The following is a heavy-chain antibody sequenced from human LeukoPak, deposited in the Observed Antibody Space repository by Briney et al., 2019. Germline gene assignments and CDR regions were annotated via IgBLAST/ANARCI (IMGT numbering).Heavy chain of an antibody. CDR2: IYYSGST. J-gene: IGHJ4*02. CDR1: GGSISSYY. D-gene: IGHD3-10*01. CDR3: ARGVWFGNL. Sequence: PSETLSLTCTVSGGSISSYYWSWIRQPPGKGLGWIGYIYYSGSTNYNPSLKSRVTISVDTSRNQFSLKLSSVTAADTAVYYCARGVWFGNLWGQGTLVTVSS. V-gene: IGHV4-59*01.